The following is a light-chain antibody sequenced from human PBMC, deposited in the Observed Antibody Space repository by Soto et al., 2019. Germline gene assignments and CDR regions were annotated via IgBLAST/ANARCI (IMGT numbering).Light chain of an antibody. V-gene: IGLV2-14*01. CDR2: EVS. CDR1: SSDVGGYNS. CDR3: SSYTTTSSFEV. Sequence: QSALTQPASVSGSPGQSITISCTGTSSDVGGYNSVSWYQQHPDKAPTLIIYEVSNRPSGVSNRFSGSKSGNTASLTSSGLQAEDEADYYCSSYTTTSSFEVFGGGTKLTVL. J-gene: IGLJ3*02.